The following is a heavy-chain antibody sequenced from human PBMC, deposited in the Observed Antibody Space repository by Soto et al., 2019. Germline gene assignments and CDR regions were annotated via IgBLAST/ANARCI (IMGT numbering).Heavy chain of an antibody. J-gene: IGHJ4*02. CDR2: VKDGGST. CDR3: ARGQEGIVATH. D-gene: IGHD5-12*01. Sequence: QVQLQQWGAGLLKPSETLSLTCTVNGGSLTGYYWSWIRQPPGKGLEWIGEVKDGGSTNYSPSLRGRVYISEDTSKNHFSPRLNSVTAADTAVYFCARGQEGIVATHWDQGALVTVSS. V-gene: IGHV4-34*01. CDR1: GGSLTGYY.